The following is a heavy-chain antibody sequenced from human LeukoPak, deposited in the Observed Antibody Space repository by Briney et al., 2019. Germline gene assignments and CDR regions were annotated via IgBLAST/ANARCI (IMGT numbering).Heavy chain of an antibody. Sequence: GGSLRLSCAASGFTFSSYAMHWVRQAPGKGLEWVAVISYDGSNKYYADPVKGRFTISRDNSKNTLYLQMNSLRAEDTAVYYCAREGDYGDYPPAFDYWGQGTLVTVSS. CDR1: GFTFSSYA. J-gene: IGHJ4*02. V-gene: IGHV3-30-3*01. CDR2: ISYDGSNK. CDR3: AREGDYGDYPPAFDY. D-gene: IGHD4-17*01.